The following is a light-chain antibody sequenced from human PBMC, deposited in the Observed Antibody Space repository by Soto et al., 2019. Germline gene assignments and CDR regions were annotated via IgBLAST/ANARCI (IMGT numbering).Light chain of an antibody. Sequence: EIVITQSPATLSVSPGERATLSCRASQSVSSNLAWYQQKPGQAPRLLIYGASTRDTGIPARFSGSGAGTECTRTISSLQSEDVAVDYCQQYNNWTRTFGQGTKVDIK. V-gene: IGKV3-15*01. CDR3: QQYNNWTRT. CDR1: QSVSSN. J-gene: IGKJ1*01. CDR2: GAS.